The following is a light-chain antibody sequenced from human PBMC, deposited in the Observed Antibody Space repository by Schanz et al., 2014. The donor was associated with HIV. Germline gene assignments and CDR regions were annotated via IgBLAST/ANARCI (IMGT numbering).Light chain of an antibody. CDR3: QKYDSAPWT. V-gene: IGKV1-27*01. CDR1: QGISGS. J-gene: IGKJ1*01. CDR2: AAS. Sequence: DIQMTQSPSSLSASVGARVTITCRATQGISGSLPWYQQKAGEVPKLLIFAASALHSGVPSRFSGSGSGTDFTLTISSLQPEDVAIYYCQKYDSAPWTFGQGTKVEVK.